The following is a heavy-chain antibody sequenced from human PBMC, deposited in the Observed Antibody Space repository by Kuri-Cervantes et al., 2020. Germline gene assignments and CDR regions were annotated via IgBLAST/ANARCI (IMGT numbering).Heavy chain of an antibody. J-gene: IGHJ6*02. CDR3: ARAFGGVYYYYGMDV. CDR2: ISWNSGSV. V-gene: IGHV3-9*01. Sequence: SLKISCAASGFTFSNSDMNWVRQAPGKGLEWVSGISWNSGSVGYADSVKGRFTISRDNAKNSLYLQMNSLRAEDTAVYYCARAFGGVYYYYGMDVWGQGTTVTVSS. D-gene: IGHD2-8*02. CDR1: GFTFSNSD.